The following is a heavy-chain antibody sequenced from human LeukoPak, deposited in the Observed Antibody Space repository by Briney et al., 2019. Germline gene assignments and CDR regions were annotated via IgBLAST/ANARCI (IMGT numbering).Heavy chain of an antibody. Sequence: GGSLRLSCAASGFSVSNNQMSWVRQAPGKGLEWVSVIYSGGSTFYPDSVKGRFTISRDNSKNRLYLQMNSLRAEDTAVYYCRTWKRGDCSGYSCYNAFHIWGQGTLVTVSS. V-gene: IGHV3-53*01. CDR1: GFSVSNNQ. CDR2: IYSGGST. J-gene: IGHJ3*02. CDR3: RTWKRGDCSGYSCYNAFHI. D-gene: IGHD2-15*01.